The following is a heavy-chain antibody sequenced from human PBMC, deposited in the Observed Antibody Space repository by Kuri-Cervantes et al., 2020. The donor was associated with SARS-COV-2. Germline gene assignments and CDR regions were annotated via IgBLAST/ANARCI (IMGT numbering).Heavy chain of an antibody. V-gene: IGHV3-23*01. J-gene: IGHJ3*02. CDR2: ISGSGGST. CDR3: AKDLTYYYDSSGYSIEGFDI. CDR1: GFTFSSYW. Sequence: GESLKISCAASGFTFSSYWMSWVRQAPGKGLEWVSAISGSGGSTYYADSVKGRFTISRDNSMNTLYLQMNSLRAEDTAVYYCAKDLTYYYDSSGYSIEGFDIWGQGTMVTVSS. D-gene: IGHD3-22*01.